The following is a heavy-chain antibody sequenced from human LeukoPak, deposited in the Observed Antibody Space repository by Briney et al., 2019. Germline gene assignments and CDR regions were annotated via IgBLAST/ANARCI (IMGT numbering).Heavy chain of an antibody. CDR1: GGSISSSSYY. CDR2: MYIGGST. V-gene: IGHV4-61*05. J-gene: IGHJ5*02. CDR3: ARYLRSNWFDP. Sequence: SETLSLTCTVSGGSISSSSYYWGWIRQPPGKGLEWIGRMYIGGSTSYNPSLKSRVTMSVDTSKNQFSLNLSSVTAADTAVYYCARYLRSNWFDPWGQGTLVTVSS.